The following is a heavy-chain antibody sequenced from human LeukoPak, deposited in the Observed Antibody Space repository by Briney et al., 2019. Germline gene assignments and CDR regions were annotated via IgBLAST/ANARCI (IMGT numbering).Heavy chain of an antibody. Sequence: GGSLRLSCAASGFTFNTYTMNWVRQAPGKGLEWVSYISGSSGIIDYADSVRGRFTISRDNAKNSLYLQMNSLRAEDTAVYYCARVAGDSSGYYYGYWGQGTLVTVSS. CDR3: ARVAGDSSGYYYGY. J-gene: IGHJ4*02. D-gene: IGHD3-22*01. CDR2: ISGSSGII. CDR1: GFTFNTYT. V-gene: IGHV3-48*01.